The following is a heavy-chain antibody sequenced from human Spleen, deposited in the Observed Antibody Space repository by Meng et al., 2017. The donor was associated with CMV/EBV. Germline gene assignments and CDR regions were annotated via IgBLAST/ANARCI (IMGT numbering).Heavy chain of an antibody. J-gene: IGHJ6*02. V-gene: IGHV4-61*01. CDR1: GGSVSSGSYY. D-gene: IGHD1-7*01. CDR2: INHSGST. Sequence: SETLSLTCTVSGGSVSSGSYYWSWIRQPPGKGLEWIGEINHSGSTNYNPSLKSRVTISVDTSKNQFSLKLSSVTAADTAVYYCARARGFSGTTYGMDVWGQGTTVTVSS. CDR3: ARARGFSGTTYGMDV.